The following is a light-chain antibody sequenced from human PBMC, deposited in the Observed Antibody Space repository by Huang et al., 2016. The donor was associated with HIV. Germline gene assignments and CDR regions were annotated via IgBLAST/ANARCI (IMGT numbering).Light chain of an antibody. V-gene: IGKV3-15*01. Sequence: EVVMTQSPGTLSVSPGKRATLSCKTSESLNNKLDWYQQKPGQAPRLLIYSTSTRATGVPARFSGGGSGTEFTLTISSLQSEDFGIYYCQQYSNWPPMYTFGQGTKLEI. J-gene: IGKJ2*01. CDR1: ESLNNK. CDR3: QQYSNWPPMYT. CDR2: STS.